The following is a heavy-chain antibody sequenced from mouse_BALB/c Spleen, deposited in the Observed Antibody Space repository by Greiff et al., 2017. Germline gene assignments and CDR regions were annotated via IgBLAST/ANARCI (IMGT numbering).Heavy chain of an antibody. D-gene: IGHD5-1*01. Sequence: EVQLQQSGAELVKPGASVKLSCTASGFNIKDTYMHWVKQRPEQGLEWIGRIDPANGNTKYDPKFQGKATITADTSSNTAYLQLSSLTSEDTAVYYCAREALRRTYSLWYFDVWGAGTTVTVSS. CDR2: IDPANGNT. CDR1: GFNIKDTY. CDR3: AREALRRTYSLWYFDV. V-gene: IGHV14-3*02. J-gene: IGHJ1*01.